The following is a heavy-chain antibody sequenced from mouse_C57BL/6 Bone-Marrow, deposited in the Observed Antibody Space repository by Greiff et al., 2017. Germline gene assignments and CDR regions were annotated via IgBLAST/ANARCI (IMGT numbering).Heavy chain of an antibody. Sequence: EVQLQQSGAELVRPGASVKLSCTASGFNIKDDYMHWVKPRPEQGLEWIGWIDPENGDNEYASQFQGKATRTADTSSNTSYLQLSSLTSEDTAVFYCTTYYVAMDYWGQGTSVTVSS. CDR2: IDPENGDN. D-gene: IGHD1-1*01. J-gene: IGHJ4*01. V-gene: IGHV14-4*01. CDR1: GFNIKDDY. CDR3: TTYYVAMDY.